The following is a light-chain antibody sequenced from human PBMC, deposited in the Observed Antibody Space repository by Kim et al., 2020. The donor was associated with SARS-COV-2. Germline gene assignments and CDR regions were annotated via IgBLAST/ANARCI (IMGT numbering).Light chain of an antibody. Sequence: VSPGQTASITCSGDDLGDKYTCWYQQKPGQSPLLVIYQDDRRPSGIPDRFSGSNSGNTATLTISGTQAMDEADYYCQTWDGITAVFGGGTQLTVL. CDR2: QDD. J-gene: IGLJ3*02. CDR3: QTWDGITAV. CDR1: DLGDKY. V-gene: IGLV3-1*01.